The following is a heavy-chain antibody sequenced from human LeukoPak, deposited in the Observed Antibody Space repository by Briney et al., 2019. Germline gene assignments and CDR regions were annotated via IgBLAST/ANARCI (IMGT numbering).Heavy chain of an antibody. CDR3: ARAPRNYPGA. CDR2: IYYSGST. V-gene: IGHV4-39*01. J-gene: IGHJ5*02. CDR1: GVSISSSIYY. Sequence: SETLSLTCTVSGVSISSSIYYWCWVRQPPGKGLEWIGSIYYSGSTYYNPSLKSRVTISVDTSKNQFSLKLNSVTAADTAVYYCARAPRNYPGAWGQGTLVTVSS. D-gene: IGHD5-24*01.